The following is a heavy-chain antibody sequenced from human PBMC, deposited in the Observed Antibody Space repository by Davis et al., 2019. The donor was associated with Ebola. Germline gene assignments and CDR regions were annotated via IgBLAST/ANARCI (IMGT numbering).Heavy chain of an antibody. J-gene: IGHJ6*02. D-gene: IGHD1-26*01. CDR1: GFTFSSHW. CDR2: IKSDGSRT. Sequence: GESLKIFCAAPGFTFSSHWMYWVRQAPGKGLLCVSRIKSDGSRTIYADSVKGRFITSRDNAKNTVYLQMNSLRAEDTALYYCVRDLEWEASVGMDGWGQGTTVTVSS. V-gene: IGHV3-74*01. CDR3: VRDLEWEASVGMDG.